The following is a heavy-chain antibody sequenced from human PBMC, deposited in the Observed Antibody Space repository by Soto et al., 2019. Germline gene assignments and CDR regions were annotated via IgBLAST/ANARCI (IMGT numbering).Heavy chain of an antibody. CDR3: AKEKLRYFDWLSYFDY. D-gene: IGHD3-9*01. Sequence: GGSLRLSCAASGFTFSSYGMHWVRQATGKGLEWVAVISYDGSNKYYADSVKGRFTISRDNSKNTLYLQMNSLRAEDTAVYYCAKEKLRYFDWLSYFDYWGQGTLVTVSS. CDR1: GFTFSSYG. CDR2: ISYDGSNK. J-gene: IGHJ4*02. V-gene: IGHV3-30*18.